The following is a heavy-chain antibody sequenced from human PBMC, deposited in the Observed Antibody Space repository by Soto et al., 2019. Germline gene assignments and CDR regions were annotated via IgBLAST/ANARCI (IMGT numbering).Heavy chain of an antibody. CDR1: GFTFTTYS. V-gene: IGHV3-21*06. Sequence: GGSLRLSCAASGFTFTTYSMNWVRQAPGKGLEWVSSISLTSNYIYYSDSVKGRFTVSRDNAMNSLYLQMNGLRADDTAVYYCARGSLYGTYVGSYFDFWGQGILVTVSS. CDR2: ISLTSNYI. D-gene: IGHD3-10*01. CDR3: ARGSLYGTYVGSYFDF. J-gene: IGHJ4*02.